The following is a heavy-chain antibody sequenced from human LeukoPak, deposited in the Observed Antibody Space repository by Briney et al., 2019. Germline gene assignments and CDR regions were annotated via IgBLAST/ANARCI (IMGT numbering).Heavy chain of an antibody. J-gene: IGHJ5*02. CDR1: GFTFSSYA. D-gene: IGHD6-19*01. V-gene: IGHV3-30*04. CDR3: AKDQGIAVSTTGWFDP. CDR2: ISYDGSNK. Sequence: GGSLRLSCAASGFTFSSYAMHWVRQAPGKGLEWVAVISYDGSNKYYADSVKGRFTISRDNSENTLYLQINSLRAADTAVYYCAKDQGIAVSTTGWFDPWGQGTLVTVSS.